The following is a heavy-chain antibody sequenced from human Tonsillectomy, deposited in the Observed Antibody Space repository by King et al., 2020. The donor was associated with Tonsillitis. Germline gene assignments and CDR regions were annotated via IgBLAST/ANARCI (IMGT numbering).Heavy chain of an antibody. CDR3: AKDRGTGNYYDSSGPNDY. CDR1: GFTFDDYA. Sequence: VQLVESGGGLVQPGRSLRLSCAASGFTFDDYAMHWVRQAPGKGLEWVSGISWNSVGIGYAVSVKGRFTISRDNAKNSLYLQMNSLRAEDTALYYCAKDRGTGNYYDSSGPNDYWGQGTLVTVSS. J-gene: IGHJ4*02. CDR2: ISWNSVGI. D-gene: IGHD3-22*01. V-gene: IGHV3-9*01.